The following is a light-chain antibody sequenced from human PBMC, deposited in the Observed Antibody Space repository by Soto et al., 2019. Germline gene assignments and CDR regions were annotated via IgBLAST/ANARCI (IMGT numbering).Light chain of an antibody. CDR2: GAS. J-gene: IGKJ5*01. V-gene: IGKV3-20*01. CDR3: QYYARSPLT. CDR1: QIVSSNY. Sequence: FARCPNTLSWSAWGRSTVSGRASQIVSSNYLAWYQQKPGQAPRLLIYGASSRATGIPDRFSGSGSANDLALPTSRLDCAAFAVYRCQYYARSPLTFGQGTQLEIK.